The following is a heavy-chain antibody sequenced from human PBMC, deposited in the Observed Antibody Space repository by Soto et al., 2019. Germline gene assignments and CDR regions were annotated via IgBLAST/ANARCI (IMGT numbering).Heavy chain of an antibody. CDR3: ARRPYSSGWYPNGTYNWFDP. J-gene: IGHJ5*02. D-gene: IGHD6-19*01. CDR2: IKQDGSEK. CDR1: GFTFSSYW. Sequence: SLRVSCAASGFTFSSYWMSWVRQAPGKGLEWVANIKQDGSEKYYVDSVKGRFTISRDNAKNSLYLQMNSLRAEDTAVYYCARRPYSSGWYPNGTYNWFDPWGQGTLVTVAS. V-gene: IGHV3-7*01.